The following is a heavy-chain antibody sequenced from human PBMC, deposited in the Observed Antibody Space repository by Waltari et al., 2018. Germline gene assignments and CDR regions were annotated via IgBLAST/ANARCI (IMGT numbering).Heavy chain of an antibody. D-gene: IGHD2-15*01. Sequence: QVQPQESVAGLVKPSETLSLTCTVFDYSLSRDYYWGWIRQSPGKGLEWIGTILQDGRTYYNPSLKRRGTTSVETSKTRFSLKRSSVTAADTAVYYCASRVTATNYYFYNWGQGTLVTVSS. CDR2: ILQDGRT. V-gene: IGHV4-38-2*02. CDR1: DYSLSRDYY. CDR3: ASRVTATNYYFYN. J-gene: IGHJ4*02.